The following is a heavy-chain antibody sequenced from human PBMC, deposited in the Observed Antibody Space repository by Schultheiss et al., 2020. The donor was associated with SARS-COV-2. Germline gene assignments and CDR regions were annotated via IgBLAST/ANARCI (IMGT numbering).Heavy chain of an antibody. J-gene: IGHJ5*02. CDR1: GGSFSGYY. Sequence: SETLSLTCAVYGGSFSGYYWSWIRQPPGKGLEWIGYIYYSGSTNYNPSLKSRVTMSVDTSKNQFSLKLSSVTAVDTAVYYCARGSLWFGELSLDPWGQGTLVTVSS. CDR2: IYYSGST. V-gene: IGHV4-59*12. D-gene: IGHD3-10*01. CDR3: ARGSLWFGELSLDP.